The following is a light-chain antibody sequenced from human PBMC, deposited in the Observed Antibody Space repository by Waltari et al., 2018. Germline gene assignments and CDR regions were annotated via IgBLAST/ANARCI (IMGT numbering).Light chain of an antibody. J-gene: IGLJ3*02. CDR2: DGS. Sequence: QSALTQPASVSGFPGQSITISCTGTSSDVGSYNLVSWYQQYPGKAPKLMIYDGSKRPSGVSHRLSGSKSANTASLTISGLQAEDEADYYCCSYADSSTLVFGGGTKLTVL. CDR3: CSYADSSTLV. V-gene: IGLV2-23*01. CDR1: SSDVGSYNL.